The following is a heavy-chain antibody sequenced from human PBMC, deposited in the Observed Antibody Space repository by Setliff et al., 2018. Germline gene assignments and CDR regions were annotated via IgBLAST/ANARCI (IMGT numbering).Heavy chain of an antibody. Sequence: LSLTCTVSGDSIRSSRYYWGWIRQPPGKGLEWIGSIYSSGNTYYNPSLKRRVTISVDTTKNQFSLQLDSVTAADTAVYYCARDPSSVAARPGYWGQGTLVTVSS. CDR1: GDSIRSSRYY. D-gene: IGHD6-6*01. V-gene: IGHV4-39*07. J-gene: IGHJ4*02. CDR3: ARDPSSVAARPGY. CDR2: IYSSGNT.